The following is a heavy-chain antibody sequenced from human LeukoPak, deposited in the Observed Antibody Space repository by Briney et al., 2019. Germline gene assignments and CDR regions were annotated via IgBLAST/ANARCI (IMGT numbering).Heavy chain of an antibody. Sequence: PGGPLRLSCAASGFTFSSYAMSWVRQAPGKGLEWVSLISGSGDTTHFADSVKGRFTISRDNSKNTLYLQMSSLTAEDTATYYCAKDDCSGGSCYSSGNDAFDIWGQGTMVIVSS. CDR1: GFTFSSYA. CDR3: AKDDCSGGSCYSSGNDAFDI. D-gene: IGHD2-15*01. CDR2: ISGSGDTT. J-gene: IGHJ3*02. V-gene: IGHV3-23*01.